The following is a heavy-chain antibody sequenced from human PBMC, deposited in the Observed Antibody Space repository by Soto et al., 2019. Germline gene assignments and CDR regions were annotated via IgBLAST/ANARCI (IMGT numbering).Heavy chain of an antibody. J-gene: IGHJ4*02. CDR3: ARAPQTVAGAGIWY. D-gene: IGHD6-13*01. V-gene: IGHV1-18*04. CDR1: GYTFTSYG. Sequence: QVQLVQSGAEVKKPGASVKVSCKVSGYTFTSYGISWVRQAPGQWLEWMGWISGYNGDTNYAQKFQGRVTLTTDSSTSTAFMELRSLRSDDTAVYYCARAPQTVAGAGIWYWGQGTLVTVSS. CDR2: ISGYNGDT.